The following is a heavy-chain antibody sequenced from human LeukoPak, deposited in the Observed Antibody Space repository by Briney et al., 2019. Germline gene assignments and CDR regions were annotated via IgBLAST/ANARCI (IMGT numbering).Heavy chain of an antibody. CDR3: AKHLYSSRGPYYYYGMDV. D-gene: IGHD6-13*01. V-gene: IGHV3-23*01. J-gene: IGHJ6*02. CDR1: GFTFSSYA. Sequence: PGGSLRLSCAASGFTFSSYAMSWVRQAPGKGLEWVSAISGSGGSTYYADSVKGRFTISRDNSKNTLYLQMNSLGAEDTAVYYCAKHLYSSRGPYYYYGMDVWGQGTTVTVSS. CDR2: ISGSGGST.